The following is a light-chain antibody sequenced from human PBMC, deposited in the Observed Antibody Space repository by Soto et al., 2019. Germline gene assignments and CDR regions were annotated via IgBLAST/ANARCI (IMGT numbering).Light chain of an antibody. CDR1: SSNVGTTY. CDR3: GTWDSSLNGGV. J-gene: IGLJ2*01. V-gene: IGLV1-51*02. Sequence: QSVLTQPPSVSAAPGQEVTISCSLTSSNVGTTYVCWYQQVPGTAPKLLIYENDKRPSGIPDRFSVSKSCSSAALAITGLQPGGEDDSYCGTWDSSLNGGVSGGGTKLTVL. CDR2: END.